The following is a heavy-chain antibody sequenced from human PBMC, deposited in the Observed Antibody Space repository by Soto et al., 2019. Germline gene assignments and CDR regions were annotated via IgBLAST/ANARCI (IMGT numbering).Heavy chain of an antibody. D-gene: IGHD3-3*01. J-gene: IGHJ4*02. CDR1: GFTFSSYW. CDR2: IKQDGSEK. V-gene: IGHV3-7*05. CDR3: ARDADWSENNFDY. Sequence: GGSLRLSCAASGFTFSSYWMSWVRQAPGKGLEWVANIKQDGSEKYYVDSVKGRFTISRDNAKNSLYLQMNSLRAEDTAVYYCARDADWSENNFDYWGQGTLVTVSS.